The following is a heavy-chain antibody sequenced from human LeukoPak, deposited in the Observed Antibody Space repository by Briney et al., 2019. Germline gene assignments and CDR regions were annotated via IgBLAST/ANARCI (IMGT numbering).Heavy chain of an antibody. V-gene: IGHV4-39*01. CDR1: GGSISSSSYY. J-gene: IGHJ4*02. D-gene: IGHD3-16*02. Sequence: SETLSLTCTVSGGSISSSSYYWGWIRQPPGTGLEWIGSLYYSGSAYYNPSLKSRVTISVDASKNQFSLKLSSVTAADTGVYYCARTYDYIWGSFRSHSFDSWGQGTLVTVSS. CDR2: LYYSGSA. CDR3: ARTYDYIWGSFRSHSFDS.